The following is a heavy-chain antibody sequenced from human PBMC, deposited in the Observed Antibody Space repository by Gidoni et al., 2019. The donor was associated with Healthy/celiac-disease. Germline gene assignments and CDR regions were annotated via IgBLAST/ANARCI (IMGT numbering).Heavy chain of an antibody. CDR2: ISYDGSNK. D-gene: IGHD2-21*02. J-gene: IGHJ5*02. V-gene: IGHV3-30*01. Sequence: QVQLVESGGGVVQPGRSLRLSCAASGFTFSSYALHWVRQAPGKGLEWVAVISYDGSNKYYEDSVKGRFTISRDNSKNTLYLKMNSLRAEDTAVYYCARDLLCGGDCYSPGNWFDPWGQGTLVTVSS. CDR3: ARDLLCGGDCYSPGNWFDP. CDR1: GFTFSSYA.